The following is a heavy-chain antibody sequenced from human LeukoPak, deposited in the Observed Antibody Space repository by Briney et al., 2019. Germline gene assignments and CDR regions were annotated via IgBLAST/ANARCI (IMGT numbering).Heavy chain of an antibody. Sequence: PGGSLRLSCAASGFTFSSYGMHWVRQAPGKGLEWVAVLWYDGSNKYYADSVKGRFTISRDNSKNTLYLQMNSLRAEDTAVYYCARDRIPTYYYGMDVWGQGTTVTVSS. CDR2: LWYDGSNK. V-gene: IGHV3-33*01. CDR3: ARDRIPTYYYGMDV. CDR1: GFTFSSYG. J-gene: IGHJ6*02.